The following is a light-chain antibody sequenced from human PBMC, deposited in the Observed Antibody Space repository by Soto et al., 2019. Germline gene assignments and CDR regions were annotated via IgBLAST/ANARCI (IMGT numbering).Light chain of an antibody. CDR1: QSVGSY. V-gene: IGKV3-11*01. J-gene: IGKJ3*01. CDR3: QQRSNWPLT. Sequence: EIVLTQSPATLSLSPGERATLSCRASQSVGSYLAWYQQKPGQAPRLLIYDSSSRATGIPAMFSGSGSGTDCTLTISSLDPEDFAVYYCQQRSNWPLTFGPGTRVDLK. CDR2: DSS.